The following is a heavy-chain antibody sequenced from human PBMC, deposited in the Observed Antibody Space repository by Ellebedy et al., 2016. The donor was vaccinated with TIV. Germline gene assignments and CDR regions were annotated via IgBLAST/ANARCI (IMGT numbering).Heavy chain of an antibody. CDR2: IYYSGST. J-gene: IGHJ4*02. CDR1: GGSIRSYY. V-gene: IGHV4-59*12. Sequence: SETLSLTXTVSGGSIRSYYWSWIRQPPGKGLEWIGYIYYSGSTYYNPSLKSRVTISVDTSKNQFSLKLSSVTAADTAVYYCASFTMVRGVRYSFDYWGQGTLVTVSS. D-gene: IGHD3-10*01. CDR3: ASFTMVRGVRYSFDY.